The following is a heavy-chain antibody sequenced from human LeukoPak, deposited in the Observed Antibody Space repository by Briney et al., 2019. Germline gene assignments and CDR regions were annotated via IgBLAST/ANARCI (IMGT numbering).Heavy chain of an antibody. CDR1: GFTFSGSA. CDR2: IYNDGST. J-gene: IGHJ4*02. Sequence: GGSLRLSCAASGFTFSGSAMHWVRQAPGKGLEWVSVIYNDGSTYYADSVKGRFTMSRDDSQNTLYLQMNSLRAEDTAVYYCARDSLYSVYDFWGQGTLVTVSS. CDR3: ARDSLYSVYDF. V-gene: IGHV3-66*01. D-gene: IGHD5/OR15-5a*01.